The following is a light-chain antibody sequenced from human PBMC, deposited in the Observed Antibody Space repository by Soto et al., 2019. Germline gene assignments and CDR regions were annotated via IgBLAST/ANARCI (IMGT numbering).Light chain of an antibody. Sequence: DIQMTQSLSSVSASVGDRVTITCRASQGISSWLAWYQQKPGKAPKLMVYSASSLQSGVPSRFSATGSGTDFTLTISSLQPEDFATSYCHQSDSFPLTFGAGTKVDIK. CDR2: SAS. CDR3: HQSDSFPLT. CDR1: QGISSW. J-gene: IGKJ4*01. V-gene: IGKV1D-12*01.